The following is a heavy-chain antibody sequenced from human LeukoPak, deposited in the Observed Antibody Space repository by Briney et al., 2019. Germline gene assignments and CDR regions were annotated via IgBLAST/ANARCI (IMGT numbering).Heavy chain of an antibody. J-gene: IGHJ3*02. CDR3: ARDLWGGAFDI. Sequence: GGSLRLSCAASGFAVSSNYMSWVRQAPGKGLEWVSVIYSGGSTYYADFVKGRFTISRDNSKNTLYLQMNSLRAEDTAVYYCARDLWGGAFDIWGQGTMVTVSS. D-gene: IGHD2-21*01. CDR1: GFAVSSNY. CDR2: IYSGGST. V-gene: IGHV3-53*01.